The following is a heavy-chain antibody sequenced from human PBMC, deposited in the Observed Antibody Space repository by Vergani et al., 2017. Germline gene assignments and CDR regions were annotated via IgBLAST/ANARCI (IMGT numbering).Heavy chain of an antibody. CDR2: ISGSGGST. V-gene: IGHV3-23*01. CDR1: GFTFSSYA. Sequence: EVQLLESGGGLVQPGGSLRLSCAASGFTFSSYAMSWVRQAPGKGLEWVSAISGSGGSTYYADSVKGRFTISRDNSKNTLYLQMNSLRAEDTAVYYCAKDDIVTGSHYYYYGMDVWGQGTTVTVSS. D-gene: IGHD3-9*01. CDR3: AKDDIVTGSHYYYYGMDV. J-gene: IGHJ6*02.